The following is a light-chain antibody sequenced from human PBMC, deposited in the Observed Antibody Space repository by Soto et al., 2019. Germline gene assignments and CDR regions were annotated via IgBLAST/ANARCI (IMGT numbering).Light chain of an antibody. CDR1: QSISGSF. Sequence: IVLTQSPGTLYLSPGERATLSCRASQSISGSFLAWYQQKPGQAPRLLLYGASSRATGIPDRFSGSGSGTDFTLTVSRLEPEDFAVYYCQHYGSSPPWTFGQGTKVDIK. CDR2: GAS. V-gene: IGKV3-20*01. J-gene: IGKJ1*01. CDR3: QHYGSSPPWT.